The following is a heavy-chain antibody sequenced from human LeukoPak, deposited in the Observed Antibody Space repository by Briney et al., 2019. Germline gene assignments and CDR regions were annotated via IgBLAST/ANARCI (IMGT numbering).Heavy chain of an antibody. J-gene: IGHJ4*02. V-gene: IGHV1-2*02. D-gene: IGHD4-17*01. Sequence: ASVKVSCKASGYTFTGYYMHWVRQAPGQGLEWMGWINPNSGGTNYAQKFQGRVTMTRDTSISTVYMELSSLRSEDTAVYYCAREWTVTTGIDYWGQGTLVTVSS. CDR3: AREWTVTTGIDY. CDR1: GYTFTGYY. CDR2: INPNSGGT.